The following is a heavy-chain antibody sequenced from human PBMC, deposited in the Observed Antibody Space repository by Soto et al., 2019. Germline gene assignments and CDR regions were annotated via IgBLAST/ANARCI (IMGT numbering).Heavy chain of an antibody. Sequence: QVQLQESGPGLVKPSGTLSLTCTVSGGSLNTSNWWCWVRQPPGKGLEWIGEIYDRLTTNYNPTLKRPVTNFMDTSMNQSSLCLNSVAAADTAVYYCARVGSYYDTSGTSSLYYYYRMDVWGPGTTVTGSS. CDR2: IYDRLTT. CDR1: GGSLNTSNW. D-gene: IGHD3-22*01. CDR3: ARVGSYYDTSGTSSLYYYYRMDV. J-gene: IGHJ6*02. V-gene: IGHV4-4*02.